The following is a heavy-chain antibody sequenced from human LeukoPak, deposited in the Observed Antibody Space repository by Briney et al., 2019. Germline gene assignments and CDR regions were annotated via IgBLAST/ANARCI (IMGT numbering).Heavy chain of an antibody. CDR3: ARRYYGSGSYSLDP. V-gene: IGHV4-34*01. CDR1: GGSFSGYY. D-gene: IGHD3-10*01. Sequence: SETLSLTCAVYGGSFSGYYWSWIRQPPGKGLEWIGEINHSGSTNYNPSLKSRVTISVDTSKNQFSLKLSSVTAADTAVYYCARRYYGSGSYSLDPWGQGTLVTVSS. CDR2: INHSGST. J-gene: IGHJ5*02.